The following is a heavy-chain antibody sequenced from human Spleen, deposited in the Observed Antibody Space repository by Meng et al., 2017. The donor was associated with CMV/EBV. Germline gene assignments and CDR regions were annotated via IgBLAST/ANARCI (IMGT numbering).Heavy chain of an antibody. CDR2: IKEDGSEK. J-gene: IGHJ4*02. D-gene: IGHD3-16*02. Sequence: GGSLRLSCAASGFTCDRYGMSWVRQAPGKGLEWVANIKEDGSEKYHVDSVKGRFTISRENAKNSLYLQMNSLRAEDTAVYYCARDFLSYAHVWGRYRTAHFDYWGQGTLVTVSS. V-gene: IGHV3-7*01. CDR1: GFTCDRYG. CDR3: ARDFLSYAHVWGRYRTAHFDY.